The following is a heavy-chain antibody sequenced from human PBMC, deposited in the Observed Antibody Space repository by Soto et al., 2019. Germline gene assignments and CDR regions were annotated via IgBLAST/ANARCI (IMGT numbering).Heavy chain of an antibody. D-gene: IGHD2-2*01. Sequence: EVQLLESGGGLVQPGGSLRLSCAASGFTFTNYAMTWVRQAPGKGLEWVSGISGSGGMKYYADSVKGHFTISRDNSKNTLYLHMHSLRPEDTAIYYCAREIEEHGQVPMPVDFWGQGSLVTVSS. CDR3: AREIEEHGQVPMPVDF. V-gene: IGHV3-23*01. CDR1: GFTFTNYA. J-gene: IGHJ4*02. CDR2: ISGSGGMK.